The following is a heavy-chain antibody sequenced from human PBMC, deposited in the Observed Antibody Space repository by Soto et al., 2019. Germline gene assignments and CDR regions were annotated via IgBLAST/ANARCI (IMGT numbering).Heavy chain of an antibody. Sequence: QVQLVESGGGVVQPGRSLRLSCAASGYTFSSYGMHWVRQAPGKGLEWVAVIWYDGSNKYYADSVKGRFTISRDNSKNTLYLQMNSLRAEDTAVYYCARDLRMKVGGVNPTPGFDPWGQGTLVTVSS. V-gene: IGHV3-33*01. D-gene: IGHD3-16*01. CDR2: IWYDGSNK. J-gene: IGHJ5*02. CDR1: GYTFSSYG. CDR3: ARDLRMKVGGVNPTPGFDP.